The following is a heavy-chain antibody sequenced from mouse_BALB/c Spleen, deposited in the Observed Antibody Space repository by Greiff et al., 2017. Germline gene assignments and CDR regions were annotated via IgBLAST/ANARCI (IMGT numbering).Heavy chain of an antibody. Sequence: EVQGVESGGGLVKPGGSLKLSCAASGFTFSSYAMSWVRQTPEKRLEWVASISSGGSTYYPDSVKGRFTISRDNARNILYLQMSSLRSEDTAMYYCASDYPMDYWGQGTSVTVSS. CDR1: GFTFSSYA. CDR3: ASDYPMDY. CDR2: ISSGGST. D-gene: IGHD2-4*01. V-gene: IGHV5-6-5*01. J-gene: IGHJ4*01.